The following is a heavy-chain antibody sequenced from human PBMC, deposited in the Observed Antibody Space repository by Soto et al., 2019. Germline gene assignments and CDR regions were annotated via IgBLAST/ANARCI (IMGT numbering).Heavy chain of an antibody. CDR1: GFTFSGSA. Sequence: EVQLVESGGGLVQPGGSLKLSCAASGFTFSGSAMHWVRQASGKGLEWVGRIRSKANSYATAYAASVKGRFTISRDDSKNTAYLQMNSLKTEETAVYYCTPLRDSNYPSDYWGKGTLVTVSS. J-gene: IGHJ4*02. CDR2: IRSKANSYAT. D-gene: IGHD4-4*01. V-gene: IGHV3-73*01. CDR3: TPLRDSNYPSDY.